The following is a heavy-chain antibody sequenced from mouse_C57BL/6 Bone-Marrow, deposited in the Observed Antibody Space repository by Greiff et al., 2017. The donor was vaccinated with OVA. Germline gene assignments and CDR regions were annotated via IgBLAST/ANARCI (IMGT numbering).Heavy chain of an antibody. J-gene: IGHJ3*01. Sequence: EVKLMESGAELVRPGASVKLSCTASGFNIKDDYMHWVKQRPEQGLEWIGWIDPENGDTEYASKFQGKATITADTSSNTAYLQLSSLTSEDTAVYYCTTLLLTYWGQGTLVTVSA. V-gene: IGHV14-4*01. CDR2: IDPENGDT. CDR3: TTLLLTY. CDR1: GFNIKDDY. D-gene: IGHD1-1*01.